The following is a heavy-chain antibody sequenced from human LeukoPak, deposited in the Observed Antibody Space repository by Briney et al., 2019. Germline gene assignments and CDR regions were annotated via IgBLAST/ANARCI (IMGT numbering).Heavy chain of an antibody. CDR1: GYTFTSYD. J-gene: IGHJ3*02. D-gene: IGHD3-16*01. CDR3: ARLGSSWARDDAFDI. CDR2: TNPNSGNT. V-gene: IGHV1-8*01. Sequence: ASVKVSCKASGYTFTSYDINWVRQAPGQGLEWMGWTNPNSGNTGYAQKFQGRVTMTRNTSISTAYMELSSLRSEDTAVYYCARLGSSWARDDAFDIWGQGTMVTVSS.